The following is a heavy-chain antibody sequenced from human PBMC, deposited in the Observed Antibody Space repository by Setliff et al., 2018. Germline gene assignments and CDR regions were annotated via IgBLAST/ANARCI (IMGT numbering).Heavy chain of an antibody. CDR2: IYHSGST. Sequence: SETLSLTCAVSGYSIRSGNYWGWIRQPPGKGLEWIGSIYHSGSTYYNPSLKGRVTISVVTSKNHFSLKLSSVTAADAAVYYCASNILTGPYDAFDIWGRGTMVTVSS. D-gene: IGHD3-9*01. J-gene: IGHJ3*02. CDR3: ASNILTGPYDAFDI. V-gene: IGHV4-38-2*01. CDR1: GYSIRSGNY.